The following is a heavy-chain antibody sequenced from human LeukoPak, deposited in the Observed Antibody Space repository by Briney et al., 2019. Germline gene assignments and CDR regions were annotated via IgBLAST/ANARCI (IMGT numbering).Heavy chain of an antibody. J-gene: IGHJ6*02. CDR1: VYSFTSYW. V-gene: IGHV5-10-1*01. Sequence: GESLKISCKGSVYSFTSYWISWVRQMPGKGLEWMGRIDPSDSYTNYSPSFQGHVTISADKSISTAYLQWSSLKASDTAMYYCASSLSGSVSYFNESYYYYGMDVWGQGTTVTVSS. D-gene: IGHD3-10*01. CDR2: IDPSDSYT. CDR3: ASSLSGSVSYFNESYYYYGMDV.